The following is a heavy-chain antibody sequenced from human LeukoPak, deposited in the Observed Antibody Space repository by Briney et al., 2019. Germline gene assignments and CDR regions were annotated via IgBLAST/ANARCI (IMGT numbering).Heavy chain of an antibody. D-gene: IGHD2-15*01. Sequence: ASVKVSCKASGGTFSSYAISWVRRAPGQGLEWMGGIIPIFGTANYAQKFQGRVTITADESTSTAYMELSSLRSEDTAVYYCAREPYCSGGSCSSAPLDYWGQGTLVTVSS. CDR1: GGTFSSYA. V-gene: IGHV1-69*13. J-gene: IGHJ4*02. CDR2: IIPIFGTA. CDR3: AREPYCSGGSCSSAPLDY.